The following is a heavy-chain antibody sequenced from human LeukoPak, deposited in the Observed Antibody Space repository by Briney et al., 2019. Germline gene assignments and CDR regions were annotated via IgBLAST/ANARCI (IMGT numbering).Heavy chain of an antibody. CDR2: INHSGST. CDR1: GGSFSGYY. J-gene: IGHJ3*02. CDR3: ARGMVTMVRGVRDAFDI. D-gene: IGHD3-10*01. Sequence: PSETLSLTCAVYGGSFSGYYWSWIRQPPGKGLEWIGEINHSGSTNYNPSLKSRVTISVDTSKNQFSLKLSSVTAADTAVYYCARGMVTMVRGVRDAFDIWGQGTMVTVSS. V-gene: IGHV4-34*01.